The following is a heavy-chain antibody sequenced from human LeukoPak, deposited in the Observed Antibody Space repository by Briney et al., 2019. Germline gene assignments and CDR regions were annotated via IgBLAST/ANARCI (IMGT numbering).Heavy chain of an antibody. D-gene: IGHD1-26*01. Sequence: TGGSLRLSRSPYAFTSTTSSMEWVRQAPGKGLEWVSYISSNSNYIHYADSVKGRFTISRDNTKNSLYPQMNSLRAEDTAVYYWERAYSGSYPGDSWGQGTLVTVSS. CDR3: ERAYSGSYPGDS. CDR2: ISSNSNYI. CDR1: AFTSTTSS. V-gene: IGHV3-21*01. J-gene: IGHJ4*02.